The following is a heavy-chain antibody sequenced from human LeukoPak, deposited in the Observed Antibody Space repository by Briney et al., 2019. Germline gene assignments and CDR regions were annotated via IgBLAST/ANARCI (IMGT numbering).Heavy chain of an antibody. D-gene: IGHD1-7*01. CDR2: IYFSGST. Sequence: SETLSLTCTVSGGSISGYYWSWIRQPPGKGLEWIGYIYFSGSTNYNPSLKSRVTISVDTSKNQFSLRLSSVTAADTAVYYCARLQRWNYLSYFDYWGQGTLVTVSS. CDR1: GGSISGYY. CDR3: ARLQRWNYLSYFDY. J-gene: IGHJ4*02. V-gene: IGHV4-59*01.